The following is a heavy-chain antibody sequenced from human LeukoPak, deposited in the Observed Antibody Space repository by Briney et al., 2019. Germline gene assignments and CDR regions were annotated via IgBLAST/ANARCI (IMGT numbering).Heavy chain of an antibody. CDR3: AKTPNYYGSRGGGYYYYGMDV. V-gene: IGHV3-9*01. CDR2: ISWNSGSI. CDR1: GFTFDDYA. D-gene: IGHD3-10*01. J-gene: IGHJ6*02. Sequence: GGSLRLSCAASGFTFDDYAMHWVRQAPGKGLEWVSGISWNSGSIGYADSVKGRFTISRDNAKNSLYLQMNSLRAEDTALYYCAKTPNYYGSRGGGYYYYGMDVWGQGTTVTVSS.